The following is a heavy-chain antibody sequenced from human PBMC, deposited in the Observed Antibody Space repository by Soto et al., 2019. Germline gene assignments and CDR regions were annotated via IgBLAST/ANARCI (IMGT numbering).Heavy chain of an antibody. Sequence: QMQLVQSGPEVKKPGTSVKVSCKASGFTFTSSAVQWVRQARGQRLEWIGWIVVGSGNTNYAQKSPKRVTNSVSMSTTTVSIELTSPRSGDTAVYYCSADREYGGVDCYVDWCQGTRVAVS. D-gene: IGHD2-21*02. CDR2: IVVGSGNT. CDR3: SADREYGGVDCYVD. V-gene: IGHV1-58*01. J-gene: IGHJ4*02. CDR1: GFTFTSSA.